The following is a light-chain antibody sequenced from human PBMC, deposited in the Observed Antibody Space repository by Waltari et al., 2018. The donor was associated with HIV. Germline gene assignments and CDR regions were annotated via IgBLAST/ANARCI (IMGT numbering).Light chain of an antibody. V-gene: IGLV1-44*01. CDR2: SNN. Sequence: QSVLTQPPSASGTPGQRVTISCSGSRSNIGSNTVTWYQQPPGTAPKLLIYSNNQRPSGVPDRFSGSKSGTSASLAISGLQSEVEADYYCATWDDSLNGPVFGGGTQLTVL. CDR3: ATWDDSLNGPV. J-gene: IGLJ2*01. CDR1: RSNIGSNT.